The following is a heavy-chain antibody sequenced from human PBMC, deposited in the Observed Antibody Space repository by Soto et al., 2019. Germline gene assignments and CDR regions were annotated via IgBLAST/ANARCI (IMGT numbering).Heavy chain of an antibody. Sequence: ASVKVSCTASGDTFTTYDINWVRQATGHGLEWMGWINPNSGNIGYAQRFQGRVTMTRDTAIRTAYMEVSSLRSDDTAVYYCARGRASGSYYRLDDWGQGTLVTVS. D-gene: IGHD3-10*01. V-gene: IGHV1-8*01. CDR1: GDTFTTYD. J-gene: IGHJ4*02. CDR2: INPNSGNI. CDR3: ARGRASGSYYRLDD.